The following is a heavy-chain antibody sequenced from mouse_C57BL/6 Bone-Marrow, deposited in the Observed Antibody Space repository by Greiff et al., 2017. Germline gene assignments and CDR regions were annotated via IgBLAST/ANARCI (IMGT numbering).Heavy chain of an antibody. J-gene: IGHJ1*03. V-gene: IGHV5-12*01. Sequence: EVKLVESGGGLVQPGGSLKLSCAASGFTFSDYYMYWVRQTPEKRLEWVAYISNGGGSTYYPDTVKGRFTISRDNAKNTLYLQMSRLKSEDTAMYYCARHSKPSYWYFDVWGTGTTVTGAS. CDR3: ARHSKPSYWYFDV. CDR2: ISNGGGST. D-gene: IGHD2-5*01. CDR1: GFTFSDYY.